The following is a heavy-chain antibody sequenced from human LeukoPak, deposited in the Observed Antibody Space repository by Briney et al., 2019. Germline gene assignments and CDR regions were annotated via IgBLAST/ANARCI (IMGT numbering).Heavy chain of an antibody. D-gene: IGHD3-22*01. V-gene: IGHV3-30*04. Sequence: PGRSLRLSCAASGFTFSSYAMHWVRQAPGKGLEWVAVISYDGSNKYYADSVKGRFTISRDNSKNTLYLQMNSLRAEDTAVYYCAKVAYYDSSGYCHFDYWGQGTLVTVSS. CDR3: AKVAYYDSSGYCHFDY. CDR1: GFTFSSYA. CDR2: ISYDGSNK. J-gene: IGHJ4*02.